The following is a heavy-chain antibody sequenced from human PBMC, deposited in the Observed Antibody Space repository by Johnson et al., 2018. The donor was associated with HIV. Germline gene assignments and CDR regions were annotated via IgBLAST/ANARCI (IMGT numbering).Heavy chain of an antibody. D-gene: IGHD6-25*01. CDR1: GFTFDDYA. Sequence: VQLVESGGGLVQPGRSLRLSCAASGFTFDDYAMHWVRQAPGKGLEWVSGISWNSGSIGYADSVKGRFTISRDNAKNSLYLQMNSLRAEDTAVEYWAIGLAAGIPSDAFDIWGQGTMVTVSS. CDR3: AIGLAAGIPSDAFDI. CDR2: ISWNSGSI. J-gene: IGHJ3*02. V-gene: IGHV3-9*01.